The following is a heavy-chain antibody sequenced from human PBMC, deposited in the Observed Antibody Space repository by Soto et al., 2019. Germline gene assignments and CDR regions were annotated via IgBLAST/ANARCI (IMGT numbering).Heavy chain of an antibody. D-gene: IGHD3-10*01. J-gene: IGHJ6*02. CDR2: IDPSDSYT. V-gene: IGHV5-10-1*01. CDR3: ARHMVRGVIITTYYYYGMDV. CDR1: GYSFTSYW. Sequence: RGESLKISCKGSGYSFTSYWISWVRQMPGKGLEWMGRIDPSDSYTNYSPSFQGHVTISADKSISTAYLQWSSLKASDTAMYYCARHMVRGVIITTYYYYGMDVWGQGTTVTVSS.